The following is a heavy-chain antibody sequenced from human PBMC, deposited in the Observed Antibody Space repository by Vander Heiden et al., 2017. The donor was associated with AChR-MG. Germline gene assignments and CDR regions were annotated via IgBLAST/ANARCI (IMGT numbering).Heavy chain of an antibody. CDR3: AKLGASRASGWYDP. CDR1: GFILSSYW. CDR2: RKQDGSEK. D-gene: IGHD1-26*01. J-gene: IGHJ5*02. V-gene: IGHV3-7*03. Sequence: EVQLVVSGGGLVQPGGSLRLSSAASGFILSSYWMRWVHQAPGKGLEWVANRKQDGSEKNYVDSVKGRFTISKNNAKNSLYLQMNSLKAEDTAVYYCAKLGASRASGWYDPWGHGTLVTVSS.